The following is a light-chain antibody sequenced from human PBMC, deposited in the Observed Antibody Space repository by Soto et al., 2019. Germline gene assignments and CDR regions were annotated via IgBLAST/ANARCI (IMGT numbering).Light chain of an antibody. V-gene: IGKV3-20*01. Sequence: EVVLTQSPGTLSLPPGERATLSCRASQSVRSSYLAWYQQKPGQAPRLLIYGASSWATGIPDRFSGSGSETDFTLTISRLEPEDSAVYYCQQYGGSPPKLTFGGGTKVEIK. CDR3: QQYGGSPPKLT. CDR1: QSVRSSY. CDR2: GAS. J-gene: IGKJ4*01.